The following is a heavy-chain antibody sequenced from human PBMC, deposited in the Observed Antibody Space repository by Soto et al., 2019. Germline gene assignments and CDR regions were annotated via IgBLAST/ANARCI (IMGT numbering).Heavy chain of an antibody. CDR1: GFTFGSYW. CDR2: IKPDGSAT. Sequence: GGSLRLSCAVSGFTFGSYWMNWVRLIPGKGLEWVAYIKPDGSATYYVDSVKGRFTTSRDNAKNSLYLQMNSLRVEDTSVYYCARAGYCGPGCYYYFDYWGQGTLVTVSS. CDR3: ARAGYCGPGCYYYFDY. D-gene: IGHD2-21*02. V-gene: IGHV3-7*01. J-gene: IGHJ4*02.